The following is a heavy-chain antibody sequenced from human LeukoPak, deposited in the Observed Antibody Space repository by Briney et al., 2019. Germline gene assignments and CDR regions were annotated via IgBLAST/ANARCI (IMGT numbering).Heavy chain of an antibody. CDR1: GFTFSSYA. V-gene: IGHV3-23*01. D-gene: IGHD3-22*01. CDR2: ISGSGGST. J-gene: IGHJ3*02. CDR3: AKDSMGYYYDSSGTTDDAFDI. Sequence: PGGSLRLSCAASGFTFSSYAMSWVRQAPGKGLEWVSAISGSGGSTYYADSVKGRFTISRDNSKNTLYLQMNSLRAEDTAVYYCAKDSMGYYYDSSGTTDDAFDIWGQGTMVTVSS.